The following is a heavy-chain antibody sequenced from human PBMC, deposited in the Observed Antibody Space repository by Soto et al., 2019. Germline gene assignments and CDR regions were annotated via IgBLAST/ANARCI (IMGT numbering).Heavy chain of an antibody. D-gene: IGHD3-22*01. CDR1: GFTFSSYA. CDR2: ITAGGGRT. CDR3: AKGCYYDSSGYYVRRYFDY. V-gene: IGHV3-23*01. J-gene: IGHJ4*02. Sequence: EVQLLESGGGLVQPGGSLRLSCAASGFTFSSYAMTWFRQAPGKGLAWVSAITAGGGRTYYADSVKGRFTISRDNSKNTVYLQMNSLRAEDTAVYYCAKGCYYDSSGYYVRRYFDYWGQGTLGTVSS.